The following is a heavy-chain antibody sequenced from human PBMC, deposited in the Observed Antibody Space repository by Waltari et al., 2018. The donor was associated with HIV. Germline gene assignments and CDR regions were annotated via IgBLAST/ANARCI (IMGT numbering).Heavy chain of an antibody. CDR3: ARGTDYYDRSGYYARYFRH. CDR2: IDYSGTT. D-gene: IGHD3-22*01. V-gene: IGHV4-30-4*01. Sequence: QVQLQESGPRLVKSSQTLLLTCTVSGGPISGGDYYWSWIRQPPGNGRVWIGYIDYSGTTYYCPSLKRRLTISVDKSKNQFSLTLGSVTAADTAVYYGARGTDYYDRSGYYARYFRHWGQGTLVTVSS. J-gene: IGHJ1*01. CDR1: GGPISGGDYY.